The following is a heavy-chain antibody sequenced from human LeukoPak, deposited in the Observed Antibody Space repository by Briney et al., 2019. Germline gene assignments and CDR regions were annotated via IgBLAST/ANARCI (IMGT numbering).Heavy chain of an antibody. J-gene: IGHJ5*02. CDR1: GGSFSGYY. V-gene: IGHV4-34*01. CDR2: INHSGST. Sequence: SETLSLTCAVYGGSFSGYYWSWIRQPPGKGLEWIGEINHSGSTNYNPSLKSRVTMSVDTSRNQFSLKMTSVIAADTAVYYCARVPHNCSGDRRYSRWFDPWGQGTLVIVSS. CDR3: ARVPHNCSGDRRYSRWFDP. D-gene: IGHD2-15*01.